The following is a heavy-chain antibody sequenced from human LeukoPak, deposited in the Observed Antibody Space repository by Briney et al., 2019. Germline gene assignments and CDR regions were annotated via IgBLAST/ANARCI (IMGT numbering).Heavy chain of an antibody. J-gene: IGHJ6*02. D-gene: IGHD3-16*02. V-gene: IGHV3-23*01. Sequence: GGSLRLSCAASGFTFSSYAMSWVRQAPGKGLEWVSAISGSGGSTYYADSVKGRFTISRDNSKNTLYLQMNSLRAEDTAVYYCASPQDTFGGVIVMRVRNYYYGMDVWGQGTTVTVSS. CDR2: ISGSGGST. CDR1: GFTFSSYA. CDR3: ASPQDTFGGVIVMRVRNYYYGMDV.